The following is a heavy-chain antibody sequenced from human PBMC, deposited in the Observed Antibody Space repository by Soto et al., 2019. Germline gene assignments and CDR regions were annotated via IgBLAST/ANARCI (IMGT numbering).Heavy chain of an antibody. J-gene: IGHJ6*03. D-gene: IGHD6-19*01. Sequence: QVQLVQSGAEVKKPGASVKVSCKASGYTFTGYYMHWVRQAPGQGLEWMGWINPNSGGTNYAQKFQGWVTMTRDTSISTTYMELRRLRSDDTAVYYCARGSYSSYYYYYMDVWGKGTTVTVSS. CDR1: GYTFTGYY. CDR2: INPNSGGT. CDR3: ARGSYSSYYYYYMDV. V-gene: IGHV1-2*04.